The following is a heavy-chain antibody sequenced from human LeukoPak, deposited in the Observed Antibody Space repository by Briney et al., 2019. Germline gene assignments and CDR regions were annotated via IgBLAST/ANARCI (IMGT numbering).Heavy chain of an antibody. D-gene: IGHD5-18*01. Sequence: SETLSLTCTVSGGSISSYYWSWIRQPPGKGLEWIGYIYYSGSTNYNPSLKSRVTISVDTSKNQFSLKLSSVTAADTAVYYCARVDPPSYGLYYYYGMDVWGQGTTVTVS. CDR3: ARVDPPSYGLYYYYGMDV. CDR1: GGSISSYY. J-gene: IGHJ6*02. V-gene: IGHV4-59*01. CDR2: IYYSGST.